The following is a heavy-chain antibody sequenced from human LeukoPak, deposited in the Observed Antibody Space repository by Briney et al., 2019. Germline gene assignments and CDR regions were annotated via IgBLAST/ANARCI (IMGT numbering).Heavy chain of an antibody. CDR3: ARERRGSYYAFES. J-gene: IGHJ4*02. Sequence: GGSLRLSCAASGFSIGDHYMSWIRQSPGKGLEWISYVTSSGSSTKYADSVKGRFTISRDNAKNSVALQMNSLRAEDTAVYYCARERRGSYYAFESWGQGTLVTVSS. D-gene: IGHD3-10*01. CDR2: VTSSGSST. V-gene: IGHV3-11*01. CDR1: GFSIGDHY.